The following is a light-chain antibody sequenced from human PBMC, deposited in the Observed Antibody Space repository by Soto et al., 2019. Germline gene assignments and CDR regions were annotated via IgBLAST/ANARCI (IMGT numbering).Light chain of an antibody. CDR1: RGEGGDSYL. V-gene: IGLV2-23*01. Sequence: QSALTQPASVSGSPGQSITISCTGVRGEGGDSYLVSWYQHHPGKAPTVIIYEGFKRPSGVSPRFSASQSGNMASLTISGLQAEDEADYYCCSYAGSGPWVFGGGTKLTVL. CDR3: CSYAGSGPWV. J-gene: IGLJ3*02. CDR2: EGF.